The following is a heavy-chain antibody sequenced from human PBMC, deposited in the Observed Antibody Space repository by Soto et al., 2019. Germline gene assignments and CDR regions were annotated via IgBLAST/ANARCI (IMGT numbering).Heavy chain of an antibody. CDR3: ARVLNPPSIRSGVFGGYYYYYMDV. CDR2: IYYSGST. Sequence: SETLSLTCTFSGCSISSYYWIWIRQPPGKGLEWIGYIYYSGSTNYNPSLKSRVTISVDTSKNQFSLKLSSVTAADTAVYYCARVLNPPSIRSGVFGGYYYYYMDVWGKGTTVTVSS. V-gene: IGHV4-59*01. CDR1: GCSISSYY. D-gene: IGHD3-16*01. J-gene: IGHJ6*03.